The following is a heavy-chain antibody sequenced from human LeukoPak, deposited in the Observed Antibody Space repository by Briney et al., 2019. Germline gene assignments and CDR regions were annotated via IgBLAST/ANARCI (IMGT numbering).Heavy chain of an antibody. V-gene: IGHV3-23*01. Sequence: PGGSLRLSCAASGFTFSSYAMSWVRQAPGKGLEWVSGISGSGGSTHYADSVKDRFTISRDNSKNTLYVQMNSLRAEDTAVYYCAKETVVVVAATPDAFDIWGQGTMVTVSS. D-gene: IGHD2-15*01. CDR3: AKETVVVVAATPDAFDI. CDR2: ISGSGGST. J-gene: IGHJ3*02. CDR1: GFTFSSYA.